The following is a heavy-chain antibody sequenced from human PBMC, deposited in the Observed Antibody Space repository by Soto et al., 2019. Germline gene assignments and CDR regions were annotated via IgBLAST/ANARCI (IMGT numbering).Heavy chain of an antibody. J-gene: IGHJ5*02. D-gene: IGHD6-13*01. CDR1: GGSISSYY. CDR2: VYYTGTT. V-gene: IGHV4-59*13. CDR3: VGDQQMGRLDP. Sequence: SETLSLTCTVSGGSISSYYWSWIRQPPGKGLEWIGYVYYTGTTNYNPSLKGRVTISLDKSKNQFSLRLNSVTAADTAMYYCVGDQQMGRLDPWGQGTLVTVSS.